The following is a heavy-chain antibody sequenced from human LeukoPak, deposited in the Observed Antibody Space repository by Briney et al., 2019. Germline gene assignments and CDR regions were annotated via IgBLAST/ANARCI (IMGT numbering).Heavy chain of an antibody. D-gene: IGHD4-17*01. V-gene: IGHV3-7*01. J-gene: IGHJ4*02. CDR2: IKQDGGEK. Sequence: GGSLRLSCAASGFTFSSNWMSWVRQAPGKGLEWVANIKQDGGEKFYVDSVKGRFTISRDNAKNTLYLQMNSLRAEDTAVYYCARDDVSVDGDYAPNFDYWGQGTLVTVSS. CDR3: ARDDVSVDGDYAPNFDY. CDR1: GFTFSSNW.